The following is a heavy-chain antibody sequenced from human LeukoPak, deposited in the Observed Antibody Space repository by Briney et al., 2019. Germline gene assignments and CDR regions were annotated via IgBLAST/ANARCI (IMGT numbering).Heavy chain of an antibody. V-gene: IGHV3-11*01. CDR1: GFTFSDYY. D-gene: IGHD4-17*01. Sequence: GGSLRLSCAASGFTFSDYYMSWIRQAPGKGLEWVSYISSSGSTIYYADSVKGRFTISRDNAKNSLYLQMNSLRAEDTAVYYCARADYGDYVDDAFDNWGQGTMVTVSS. CDR2: ISSSGSTI. J-gene: IGHJ3*02. CDR3: ARADYGDYVDDAFDN.